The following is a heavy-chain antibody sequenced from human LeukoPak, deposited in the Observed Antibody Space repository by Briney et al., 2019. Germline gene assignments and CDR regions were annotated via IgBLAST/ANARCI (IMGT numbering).Heavy chain of an antibody. Sequence: SGGSLRLSCAASGFTFSSYAMSWVRQAPGKGLEWVSDISGSGGSTYYADSVKGRFTISRDNSKNTLYLQMNGLRAEDTAVYYCVKVGGITIYSFGPDYWGQGTLVTVSS. CDR1: GFTFSSYA. CDR3: VKVGGITIYSFGPDY. D-gene: IGHD3-9*01. V-gene: IGHV3-23*01. J-gene: IGHJ4*02. CDR2: ISGSGGST.